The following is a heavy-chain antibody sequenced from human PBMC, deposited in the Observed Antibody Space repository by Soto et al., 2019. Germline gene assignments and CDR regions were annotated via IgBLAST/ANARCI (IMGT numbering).Heavy chain of an antibody. V-gene: IGHV3-30*18. CDR2: ISYDGSNK. Sequence: GGSLRLSCAASGFTFSSYGMHWVRQAPGKGLEWVAVISYDGSNKYYADSVKGRFTISRDNSKNTLYMKMNSLRAEDTAVYYCAKDFAELRYFDWPDNYYFDYWGQGTLVTVSS. CDR1: GFTFSSYG. J-gene: IGHJ4*02. CDR3: AKDFAELRYFDWPDNYYFDY. D-gene: IGHD3-9*01.